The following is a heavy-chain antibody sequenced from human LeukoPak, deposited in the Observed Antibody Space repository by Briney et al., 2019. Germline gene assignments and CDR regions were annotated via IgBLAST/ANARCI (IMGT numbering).Heavy chain of an antibody. Sequence: ASQTLSLTCTVSGGSISSGSYYWSWIRQPAGKGLEWIGRIYTSGSTNYNPSLKSRVTISVDTSKNQFSLKLSSVTAADTAVYYCARVGRTGRYFDLWGRGTLVTVSS. CDR3: ARVGRTGRYFDL. CDR1: GGSISSGSYY. V-gene: IGHV4-61*02. CDR2: IYTSGST. D-gene: IGHD3-10*01. J-gene: IGHJ2*01.